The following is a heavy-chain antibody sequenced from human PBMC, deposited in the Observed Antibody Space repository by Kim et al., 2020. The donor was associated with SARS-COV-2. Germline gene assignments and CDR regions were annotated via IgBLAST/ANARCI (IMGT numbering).Heavy chain of an antibody. D-gene: IGHD5-18*01. J-gene: IGHJ5*02. CDR3: ARGQIEDSYGHGWFDP. CDR1: GSTFSGYG. V-gene: IGHV1-69*13. Sequence: SVKVSCKASGSTFSGYGISWVRQAPGQGLEWMGGIIPIFGTTKYTQKFQGRVTIIADESMTTAYMELTNLRSDDTAVYFCARGQIEDSYGHGWFDPWGQGTLVTVSS. CDR2: IIPIFGTT.